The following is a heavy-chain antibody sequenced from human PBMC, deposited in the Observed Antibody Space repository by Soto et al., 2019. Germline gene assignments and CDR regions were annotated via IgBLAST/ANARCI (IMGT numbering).Heavy chain of an antibody. D-gene: IGHD3-22*01. Sequence: GESLKISCKGSGYSFTSYWIGWVRQMPGKGLEWMGIIYPGDSDTRYSPSFQGQVTISADKSISTAYLQWSSLKASDTAMYYCARGYYYDSSGYYYAGCFDLWGQGILVTVSS. J-gene: IGHJ5*02. CDR2: IYPGDSDT. CDR1: GYSFTSYW. CDR3: ARGYYYDSSGYYYAGCFDL. V-gene: IGHV5-51*01.